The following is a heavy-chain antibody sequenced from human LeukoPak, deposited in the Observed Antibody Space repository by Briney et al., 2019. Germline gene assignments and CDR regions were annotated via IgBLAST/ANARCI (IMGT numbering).Heavy chain of an antibody. Sequence: GRSLRLTCAASGFTFDDYAMHWVRQAPGKGLEWVSGISWNSGSIGYADSVKGRFTISRDNAKNSLYLQMNSLRAEDTALYYCAKDIRPWLVQVNYFDYWGQGTLVTVSS. CDR3: AKDIRPWLVQVNYFDY. V-gene: IGHV3-9*01. J-gene: IGHJ4*02. D-gene: IGHD6-19*01. CDR2: ISWNSGSI. CDR1: GFTFDDYA.